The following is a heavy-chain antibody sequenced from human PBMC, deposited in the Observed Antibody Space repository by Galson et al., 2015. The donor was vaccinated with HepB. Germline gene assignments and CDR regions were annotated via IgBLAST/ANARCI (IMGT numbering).Heavy chain of an antibody. J-gene: IGHJ3*02. CDR2: IYYSGST. CDR3: ARDSITMIVDPGAFDI. D-gene: IGHD3-22*01. V-gene: IGHV4-30-4*01. Sequence: PPGKGLEWIGYIYYSGSTYYNPSLKSRVTISVDTSKNQFSLKLSSVTAADTAVYYCARDSITMIVDPGAFDIWGQGTMVTVSS.